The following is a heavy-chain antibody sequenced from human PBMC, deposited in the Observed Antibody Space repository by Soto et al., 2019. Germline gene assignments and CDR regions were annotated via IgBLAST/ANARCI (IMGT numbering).Heavy chain of an antibody. V-gene: IGHV1-18*01. CDR2: ISPYNDNT. CDR1: GYTFTSYG. Sequence: QVELARSGAEVKKPGASVKVSCKASGYTFTSYGISWVRQAPGQGLEWMGWISPYNDNTDYAQKLQGRVTMTTDTSTTTAYMELRSLRSDDTAVYYCARVFGYSSGWDYWGQGTLVTVSS. D-gene: IGHD6-19*01. CDR3: ARVFGYSSGWDY. J-gene: IGHJ4*02.